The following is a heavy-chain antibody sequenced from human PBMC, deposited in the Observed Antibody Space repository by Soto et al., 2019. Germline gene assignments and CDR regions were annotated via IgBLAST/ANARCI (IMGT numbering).Heavy chain of an antibody. CDR3: ARWADGVTTPHFDY. V-gene: IGHV5-51*01. J-gene: IGHJ4*01. CDR2: IYPDDSDI. Sequence: PGESLKISCKGSRYTFSNYWIGWVRQMPGKGLEWMGIIYPDDSDIRYSPSFKGQVTISADKSISTAYLQWSSLKASDTAMYYCARWADGVTTPHFDYWGQGTLVTVXS. D-gene: IGHD4-17*01. CDR1: RYTFSNYW.